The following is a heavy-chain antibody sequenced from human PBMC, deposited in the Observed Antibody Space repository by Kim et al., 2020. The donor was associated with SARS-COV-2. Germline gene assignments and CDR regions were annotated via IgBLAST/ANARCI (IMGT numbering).Heavy chain of an antibody. CDR3: ASGVSSSWYSPFAY. Sequence: SETLSLTCTVSGGSISSYYWSWIRQPPGKGLEWIGYIYYSGSTNYNPSLKSRVTISVDTSKNQFSLKLSSVTAADTAVYYCASGVSSSWYSPFAYWGQGTLVTVSS. CDR2: IYYSGST. D-gene: IGHD6-13*01. V-gene: IGHV4-59*01. J-gene: IGHJ4*02. CDR1: GGSISSYY.